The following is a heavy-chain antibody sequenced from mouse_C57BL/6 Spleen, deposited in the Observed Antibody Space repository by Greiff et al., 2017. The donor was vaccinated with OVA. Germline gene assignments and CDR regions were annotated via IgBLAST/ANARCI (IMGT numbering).Heavy chain of an antibody. D-gene: IGHD2-4*01. CDR3: TTPDSTIWFAY. V-gene: IGHV14-4*01. CDR1: GFNIKDDY. Sequence: EVKLQESGAELVRPGASVKLSCTASGFNIKDDYMHWVKQRPEQGLEWIGWIDPENGDTEYASKFQGKATITADTSSNTAYLQLSSLTSEDTAVYYCTTPDSTIWFAYWGQGTLVTVSA. J-gene: IGHJ3*01. CDR2: IDPENGDT.